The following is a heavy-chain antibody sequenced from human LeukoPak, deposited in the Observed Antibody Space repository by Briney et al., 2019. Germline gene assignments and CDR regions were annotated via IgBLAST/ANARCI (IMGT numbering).Heavy chain of an antibody. CDR2: ISSSSDYI. Sequence: GGSLRLSCAASGFTFNNYIMNWVRQAPGKGLEWVSSISSSSDYIYYADSVKGRFTISRDNAKNSLYLQMNSPRAEDTAVYYCARDPYDSSGYYVLRAFDIWGQGTMVTVSS. CDR3: ARDPYDSSGYYVLRAFDI. D-gene: IGHD3-22*01. J-gene: IGHJ3*02. CDR1: GFTFNNYI. V-gene: IGHV3-21*01.